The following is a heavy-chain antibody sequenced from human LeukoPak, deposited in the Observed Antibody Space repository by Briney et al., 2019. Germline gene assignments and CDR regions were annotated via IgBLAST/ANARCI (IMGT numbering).Heavy chain of an antibody. D-gene: IGHD5-18*01. Sequence: ASVKVSCKASGYTFTSYYMHWVRQAPGQGLEWMGIINPSGGSTSYAQKFQGRVTMTRDMSTSTVYMELSSLRSEDTAVYYCAREGPRGYSYGRIYYFDYWGQGTLVTVSS. J-gene: IGHJ4*02. V-gene: IGHV1-46*01. CDR2: INPSGGST. CDR1: GYTFTSYY. CDR3: AREGPRGYSYGRIYYFDY.